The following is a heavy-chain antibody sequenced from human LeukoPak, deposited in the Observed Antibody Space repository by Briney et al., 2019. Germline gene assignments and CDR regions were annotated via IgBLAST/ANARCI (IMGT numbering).Heavy chain of an antibody. J-gene: IGHJ4*02. Sequence: GGSLRLSCAASGFTFSSYAMSWVRQAPGKGLEWVSAISGSGGSTYYADSVKGRFTISRDNFKNTLYLQMNSLRAEDTAVYYCAKADLITMIVVVIPYYFDYWGQGTLVTVSS. V-gene: IGHV3-23*01. CDR1: GFTFSSYA. D-gene: IGHD3-22*01. CDR2: ISGSGGST. CDR3: AKADLITMIVVVIPYYFDY.